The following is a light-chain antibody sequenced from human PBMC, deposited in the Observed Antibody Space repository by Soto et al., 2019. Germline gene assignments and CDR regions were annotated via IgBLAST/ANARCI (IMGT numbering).Light chain of an antibody. V-gene: IGKV3-20*01. CDR1: QSVSSSY. J-gene: IGKJ1*01. Sequence: EIVLTQSPGTLSLSPGERGTLSCRASQSVSSSYLAWYQQKPGQAPRLLIYGASSRSTRIPDRFSGRGSGTDFTLTISRLEPEDFAVYYCQQYAGSPRTFGQGTKVEIK. CDR2: GAS. CDR3: QQYAGSPRT.